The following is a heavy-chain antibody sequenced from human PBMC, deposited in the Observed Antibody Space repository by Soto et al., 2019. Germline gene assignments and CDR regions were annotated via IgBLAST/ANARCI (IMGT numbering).Heavy chain of an antibody. Sequence: QVQLVQSGAEVKKPGASVKVSCKASGYSFANYAIHWVRQAPGQGLEWMGWINVDNGNTKYSQKLQDRVTITRDTSASTVYMEVSSLTSEDTAVDYCASPPDNYFDRPGRRADPYYYGMDVWGQGTTVTVSS. V-gene: IGHV1-3*01. J-gene: IGHJ6*02. CDR3: ASPPDNYFDRPGRRADPYYYGMDV. D-gene: IGHD3-9*01. CDR2: INVDNGNT. CDR1: GYSFANYA.